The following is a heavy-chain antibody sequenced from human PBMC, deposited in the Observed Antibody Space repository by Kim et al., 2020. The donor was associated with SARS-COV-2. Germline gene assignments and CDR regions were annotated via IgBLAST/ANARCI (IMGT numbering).Heavy chain of an antibody. V-gene: IGHV5-10-1*01. D-gene: IGHD2-15*01. J-gene: IGHJ6*02. CDR3: ARIGAGYCSGGSCYSGYYYGMDV. Sequence: GESLKISCKGSGYSFTSYWISWVRQMPGKGLEWMGRIDPSDSYTNYSPSFQGHVTISADKSISTAYLQWSSLKASDTAMYYCARIGAGYCSGGSCYSGYYYGMDVWGQGTTVTVSS. CDR1: GYSFTSYW. CDR2: IDPSDSYT.